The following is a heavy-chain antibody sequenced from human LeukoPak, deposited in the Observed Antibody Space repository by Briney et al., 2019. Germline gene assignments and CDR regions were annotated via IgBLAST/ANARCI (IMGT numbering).Heavy chain of an antibody. J-gene: IGHJ6*02. V-gene: IGHV4-34*01. CDR1: GGSFSGYY. D-gene: IGHD6-13*01. CDR3: ARAVAAGAYYGMDV. CDR2: INHSGSA. Sequence: SETLSLTCAVYGGSFSGYYWSWIRQPPGKGLGWIGEINHSGSANYNPSLKGRVTISVDTSKNQFSLKLSSVTAADTAVYYCARAVAAGAYYGMDVWGQGTTVTVSS.